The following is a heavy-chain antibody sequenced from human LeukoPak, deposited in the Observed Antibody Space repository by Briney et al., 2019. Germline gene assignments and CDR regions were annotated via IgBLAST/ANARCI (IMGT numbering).Heavy chain of an antibody. D-gene: IGHD3-22*01. CDR1: GGSISSSSYY. CDR3: AGSDAHYYDSSGYR. J-gene: IGHJ4*02. Sequence: PSETLSLTCTVSGGSISSSSYYWGWIRQPPGKGLEWIGSIYYSGSTYYNPSLKSRVTISVDTSKNQFSLKLSSVTAADTAVYYCAGSDAHYYDSSGYRWGQGTLVTVSS. V-gene: IGHV4-39*07. CDR2: IYYSGST.